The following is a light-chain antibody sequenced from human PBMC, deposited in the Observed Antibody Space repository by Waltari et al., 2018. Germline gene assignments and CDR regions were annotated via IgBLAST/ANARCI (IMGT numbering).Light chain of an antibody. CDR1: QGITNS. Sequence: TCRAGQGITNSLAWFQKKPGEAPRSLIYAASTLQSGVPSRFSGSGSGTDFTLTISSLQPEDSATYYCQQLKSYPLTFGGGSKVEI. CDR2: AAS. CDR3: QQLKSYPLT. V-gene: IGKV1-16*01. J-gene: IGKJ4*01.